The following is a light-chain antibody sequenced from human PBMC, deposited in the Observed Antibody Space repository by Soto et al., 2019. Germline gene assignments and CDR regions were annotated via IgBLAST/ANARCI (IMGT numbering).Light chain of an antibody. CDR1: QSVRSRY. J-gene: IGKJ1*01. CDR3: QQYNNWPQT. V-gene: IGKV3-20*01. CDR2: GAS. Sequence: IVLTQSPSTLSLPPGERATLSCRVSQSVRSRYLARSQESASHAPRLFILGASSRATGIPDRFSGSGSGTEFTLTVSSLQSEDFTVYYCQQYNNWPQTFGQGTKVAIK.